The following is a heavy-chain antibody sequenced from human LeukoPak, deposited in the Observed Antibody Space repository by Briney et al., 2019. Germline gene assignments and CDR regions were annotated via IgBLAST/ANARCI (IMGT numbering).Heavy chain of an antibody. CDR1: GFTFSSYS. CDR3: AKDRSGYYASGSYYNSFDS. CDR2: ISSSSSYI. J-gene: IGHJ5*01. D-gene: IGHD3-10*01. V-gene: IGHV3-21*04. Sequence: GGSLRLSCAASGFTFSSYSMNWVRQAPGKGLEWVSSISSSSSYIYYADSVKGRFTISRDNSKNTLYLQMNSLRAEDTAFYYCAKDRSGYYASGSYYNSFDSWGQGTLVTVSS.